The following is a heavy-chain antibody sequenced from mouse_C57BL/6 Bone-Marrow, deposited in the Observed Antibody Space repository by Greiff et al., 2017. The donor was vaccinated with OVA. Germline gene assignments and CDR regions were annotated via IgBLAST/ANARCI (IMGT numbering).Heavy chain of an antibody. V-gene: IGHV5-17*01. J-gene: IGHJ4*01. CDR2: ISSGSSTI. Sequence: DVKLVESGGGLVKPGGSLKLSCAASGFTFSDYGMHWVRQAPEKGLEWVAYISSGSSTIYYADTVKGRFTISRDNAKNTLFLQMTSLRSEDTARYYCARRGYAMDYWGQGTSVTVSS. CDR3: ARRGYAMDY. CDR1: GFTFSDYG.